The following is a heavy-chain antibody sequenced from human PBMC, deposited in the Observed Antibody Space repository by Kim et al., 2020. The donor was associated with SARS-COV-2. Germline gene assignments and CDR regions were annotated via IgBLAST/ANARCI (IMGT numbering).Heavy chain of an antibody. CDR3: ARGGGELELRGRNWFDP. Sequence: VKGRFTISRDNAKNSLYLQMNSLRAEDTALYHCARGGGELELRGRNWFDPWGQGTLVTVSS. J-gene: IGHJ5*02. D-gene: IGHD1-7*01. V-gene: IGHV3-20*01.